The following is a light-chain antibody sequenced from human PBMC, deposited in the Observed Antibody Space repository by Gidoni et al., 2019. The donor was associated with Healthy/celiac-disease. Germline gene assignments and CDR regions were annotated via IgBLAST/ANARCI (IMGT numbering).Light chain of an antibody. Sequence: QSALTQPRSVSGSPGQSVTISCTGTSSAVGGYNYVSWYHQHPGKAPKLMIYDVSKRPSGVPDRFSGSKSGNTASLTISGLQAEDEADYYCCSYAGSYGYVFGTGTKVTVL. J-gene: IGLJ1*01. V-gene: IGLV2-11*01. CDR3: CSYAGSYGYV. CDR2: DVS. CDR1: SSAVGGYNY.